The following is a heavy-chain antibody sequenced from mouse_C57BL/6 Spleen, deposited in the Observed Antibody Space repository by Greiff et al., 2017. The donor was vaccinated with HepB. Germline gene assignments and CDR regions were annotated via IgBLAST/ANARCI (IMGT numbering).Heavy chain of an antibody. D-gene: IGHD1-3*01. CDR2: ISDGGSYT. CDR1: GFTFSSYA. J-gene: IGHJ2*01. Sequence: EVQRVESGGGLVKPGGSLKLSCAASGFTFSSYAMSWVRQTPEKRLEWVATISDGGSYTYYPDNVKGRFTISRDNAKNNLYLQMSHLKSEDTAMYYCARRKYLDYWGQGTTLTVYS. V-gene: IGHV5-4*01. CDR3: ARRKYLDY.